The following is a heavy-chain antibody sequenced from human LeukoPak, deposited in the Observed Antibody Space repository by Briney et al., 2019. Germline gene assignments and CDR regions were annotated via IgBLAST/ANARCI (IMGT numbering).Heavy chain of an antibody. Sequence: ASVKVSCKASGYTFTSYDINWVRQASGQGLEWMGWINPNSGGTNYAQKFQGRVTMTRDTSISTAYMELSRLRSDDTAVYYCARDGAAAGTSNYYYYMDVWGKGTTVTISS. D-gene: IGHD6-13*01. J-gene: IGHJ6*03. CDR2: INPNSGGT. CDR1: GYTFTSYD. V-gene: IGHV1-2*02. CDR3: ARDGAAAGTSNYYYYMDV.